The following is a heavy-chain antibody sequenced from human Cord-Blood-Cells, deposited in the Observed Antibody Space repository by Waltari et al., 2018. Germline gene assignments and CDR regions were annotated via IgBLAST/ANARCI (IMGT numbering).Heavy chain of an antibody. D-gene: IGHD7-27*01. CDR3: VRQGGGTGVGAFDI. J-gene: IGHJ3*02. Sequence: QLQLQESGPGLVKPSETLSLTCTVSGGSISSSSYYWGWIRQPPGKGLEWIGSIYYSGSTYYNPSLKSRVTISVDTSKNQFSLKLSSVTAADTAVYYCVRQGGGTGVGAFDIWGQGTMVTVSS. V-gene: IGHV4-39*01. CDR1: GGSISSSSYY. CDR2: IYYSGST.